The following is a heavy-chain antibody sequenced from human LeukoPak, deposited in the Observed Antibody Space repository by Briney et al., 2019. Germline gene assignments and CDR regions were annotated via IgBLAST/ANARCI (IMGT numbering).Heavy chain of an antibody. V-gene: IGHV3-48*03. CDR3: ARADSRIFRS. CDR1: GFTFSSYE. D-gene: IGHD1-14*01. Sequence: GGSLRLSCAASGFTFSSYETNWVRQAPGKGLEWVSYISSSGSTIYYADSVKGRFTISRDNAKNSLYLQMNSLRAEDTAVYYCARADSRIFRSWGQGTLVTVSS. J-gene: IGHJ4*02. CDR2: ISSSGSTI.